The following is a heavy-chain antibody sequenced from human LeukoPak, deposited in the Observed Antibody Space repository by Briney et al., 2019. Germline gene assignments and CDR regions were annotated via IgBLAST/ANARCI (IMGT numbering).Heavy chain of an antibody. CDR1: GGSLSGYY. D-gene: IGHD6-19*01. V-gene: IGHV4-34*01. J-gene: IGHJ4*02. CDR3: ASYSSGIFDY. Sequence: SETLSLTCAVYGGSLSGYYWSWIRQPPGKGLEWIGEINHSGSTNYNPSLKSRVTISVDTSKNQFSLKLSSVTAADTAVYYCASYSSGIFDYWGQGTLVTVSS. CDR2: INHSGST.